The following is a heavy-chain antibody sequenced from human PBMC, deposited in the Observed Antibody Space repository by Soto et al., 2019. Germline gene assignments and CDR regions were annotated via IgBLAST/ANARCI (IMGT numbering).Heavy chain of an antibody. J-gene: IGHJ6*02. D-gene: IGHD3-16*02. CDR1: GYTFTSYY. CDR3: ARGEVGITFGGVIVKYGMDV. Sequence: GASVKVSCKASGYTFTSYYMHWVRQAPGQGLEWMGIINPSGGSTSYAQKFQGRVTMTRDTSTSTVYMELSSLRSEDTAVYYCARGEVGITFGGVIVKYGMDVWGQGTTVTVSS. V-gene: IGHV1-46*01. CDR2: INPSGGST.